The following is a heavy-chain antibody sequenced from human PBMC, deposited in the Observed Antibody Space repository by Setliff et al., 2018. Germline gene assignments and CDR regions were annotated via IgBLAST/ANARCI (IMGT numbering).Heavy chain of an antibody. V-gene: IGHV1-2*06. CDR2: INPNSGGT. J-gene: IGHJ4*02. CDR3: ARDGTSLPSIAAHADY. Sequence: ASVKVSCKASGYPFTGYYMHWVRQAPGQGLEWMGRINPNSGGTNYAQKFQGRVTMTRDTSISTAYMELSRLSSDDTAVYYCARDGTSLPSIAAHADYWGQGTLVTVSS. D-gene: IGHD6-6*01. CDR1: GYPFTGYY.